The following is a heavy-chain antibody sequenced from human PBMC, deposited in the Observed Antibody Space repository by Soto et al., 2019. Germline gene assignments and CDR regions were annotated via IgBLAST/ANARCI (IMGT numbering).Heavy chain of an antibody. CDR1: GYSISSGYY. D-gene: IGHD2-2*01. CDR3: ARGPGYCSSTSCYVVGQYYYYYGMDV. Sequence: PSETLSLTCAVSGYSISSGYYWGWIRQPPGKGLEWIGSIYHSGSTYYNPSLKSRVTISVDTSKNQFSLKLSSVTAADTAVYYCARGPGYCSSTSCYVVGQYYYYYGMDVWGQGTTVTVSS. V-gene: IGHV4-38-2*01. J-gene: IGHJ6*02. CDR2: IYHSGST.